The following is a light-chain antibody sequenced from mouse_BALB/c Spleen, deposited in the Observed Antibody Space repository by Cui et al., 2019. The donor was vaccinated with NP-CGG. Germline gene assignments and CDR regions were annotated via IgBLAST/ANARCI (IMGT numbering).Light chain of an antibody. V-gene: IGLV1*01. CDR1: TGAVTTSNY. Sequence: QAVVTQESALTTSPGETVTLTFHSITGAVTTSNYANWVQEKPDHLFTGLIGGTNNRAPGVPARFSGSLIVDKAALTITGAQTEDEAIYFCALWYSNHWVFGGGTKLTVL. J-gene: IGLJ1*01. CDR2: GTN. CDR3: ALWYSNHWV.